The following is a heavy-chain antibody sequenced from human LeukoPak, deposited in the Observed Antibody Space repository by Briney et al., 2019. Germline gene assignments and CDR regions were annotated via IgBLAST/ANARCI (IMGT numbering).Heavy chain of an antibody. Sequence: GGSLRLSCAASEFTFSRYAMHWVRQAPGKGLEWVAVTSYDGSDKYYADSVKGRFTISRDNSKNTLYLQMNSLRVEDTAVYHCARVGYGGNFEAFDIWGQGTMVTVSS. J-gene: IGHJ3*02. CDR1: EFTFSRYA. V-gene: IGHV3-30-3*01. D-gene: IGHD4-23*01. CDR3: ARVGYGGNFEAFDI. CDR2: TSYDGSDK.